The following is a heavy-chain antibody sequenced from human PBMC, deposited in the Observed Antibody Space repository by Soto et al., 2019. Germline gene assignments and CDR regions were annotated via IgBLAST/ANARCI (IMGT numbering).Heavy chain of an antibody. CDR2: LYSGGTI. D-gene: IGHD2-8*01. V-gene: IGHV3-53*04. CDR1: GFNVSNYY. J-gene: IGHJ6*02. CDR3: ARGGRSLGVDYYYGLDV. Sequence: EVQLVESGGGLVKPGGSLRLSCEASGFNVSNYYMTWVRQAPGKGLEWVSVLYSGGTIYYADSVKGRFTISRHDSKNTLYLQMNSLRAEDTAVYYCARGGRSLGVDYYYGLDVWGQGTTVTVSS.